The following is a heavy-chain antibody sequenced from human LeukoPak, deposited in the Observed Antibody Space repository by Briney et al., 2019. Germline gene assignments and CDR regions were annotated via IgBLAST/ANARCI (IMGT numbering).Heavy chain of an antibody. D-gene: IGHD1-14*01. CDR2: INHSGST. J-gene: IGHJ6*02. V-gene: IGHV4-34*01. Sequence: SETLSLTCAVYGGSFSGYYWSWIRQPPGRGLEWIGEINHSGSTNYNPSLKSRVTISVDTSKNQFSLKLSSVTAADTAVCYCARAIRNSYYYYYGMDVWGQGTTVTVSS. CDR1: GGSFSGYY. CDR3: ARAIRNSYYYYYGMDV.